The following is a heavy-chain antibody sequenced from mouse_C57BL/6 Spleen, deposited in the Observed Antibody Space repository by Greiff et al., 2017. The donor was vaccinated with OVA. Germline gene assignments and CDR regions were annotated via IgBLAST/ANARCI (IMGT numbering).Heavy chain of an antibody. V-gene: IGHV1-76*01. CDR3: ARSHNYYGLDY. CDR1: GYTFTDYY. Sequence: QVQLKQSGAELVRPGASVKLSCKASGYTFTDYYINWVKQRPGQGLEWIARIYPGSGNTYYNEKFKGKATLTAEKSSSTAYMQLSSLTSEDSAVYFCARSHNYYGLDYWGQGTTLTVSS. D-gene: IGHD1-1*01. CDR2: IYPGSGNT. J-gene: IGHJ2*01.